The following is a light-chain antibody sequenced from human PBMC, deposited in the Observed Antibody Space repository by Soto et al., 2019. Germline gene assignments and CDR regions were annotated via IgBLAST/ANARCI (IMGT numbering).Light chain of an antibody. V-gene: IGLV2-14*03. CDR3: SSYTSGSTPYV. J-gene: IGLJ1*01. CDR1: SSDVGAYDY. CDR2: DVT. Sequence: QSALTQPASVSGSPGQSITISCTGTSSDVGAYDYVSWYQQYPGKAPKLMIYDVTDRPSGVSDRFFGSKSGNTASLTISGLQAEDEAGYYCSSYTSGSTPYVFGTGTKVTVL.